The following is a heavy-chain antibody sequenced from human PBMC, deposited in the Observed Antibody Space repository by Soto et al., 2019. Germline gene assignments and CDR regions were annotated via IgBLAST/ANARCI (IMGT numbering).Heavy chain of an antibody. CDR3: ARKGAAASYAHYYMDV. Sequence: SETLSLTCTVSGGSISSSSYYWGWIRQPPGKGLEWIGNIYYSGSTYYNPSLRSRVTISLDTSRNRFSLNLTSATAADTAVYYCARKGAAASYAHYYMDVWGRGTAVTVSS. CDR1: GGSISSSSYY. CDR2: IYYSGST. V-gene: IGHV4-39*07. J-gene: IGHJ6*03. D-gene: IGHD6-13*01.